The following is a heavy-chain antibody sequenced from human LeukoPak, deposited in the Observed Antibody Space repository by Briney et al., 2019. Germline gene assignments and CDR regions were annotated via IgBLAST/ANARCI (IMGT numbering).Heavy chain of an antibody. CDR1: GFTFSSYA. CDR3: ATRKLAPYY. Sequence: RTGGSLRLSCAASGFTFSSYAMSWVRQAPGKGLEWVSAISGSGGSTYYADSVKGRFTISRDNSKNTLYLQMNSLRAEDTAVYYCATRKLAPYYWGQGTLVTVSS. CDR2: ISGSGGST. V-gene: IGHV3-23*01. J-gene: IGHJ4*02.